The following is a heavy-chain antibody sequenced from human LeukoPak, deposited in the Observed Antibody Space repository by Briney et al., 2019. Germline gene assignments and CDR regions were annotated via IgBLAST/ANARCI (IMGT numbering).Heavy chain of an antibody. Sequence: SETLFLTCTVSGGSLTSYYWTWVRQPPGKGLEWFGYVFYTGSANYNPSLKSRVTILVDTSKNQFSLNLNSVTAADTAVYYCARGHDYDFWSGYYFGYWGQGTLVTVSS. CDR2: VFYTGSA. V-gene: IGHV4-59*08. D-gene: IGHD3-3*01. J-gene: IGHJ4*02. CDR3: ARGHDYDFWSGYYFGY. CDR1: GGSLTSYY.